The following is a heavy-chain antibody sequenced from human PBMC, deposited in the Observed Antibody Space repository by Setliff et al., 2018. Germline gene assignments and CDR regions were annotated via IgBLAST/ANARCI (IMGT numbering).Heavy chain of an antibody. D-gene: IGHD4-17*01. J-gene: IGHJ5*02. Sequence: PGGSLRLSCAASGFTFSSLWMSWVRQAPGKGLEWVANINQGGGEQFYLDSVKGRFTISRDNAKNSLSLQMNSLRAEDTAVYYCAKDPNGDFFGAFDTWGQGALVTVSS. CDR3: AKDPNGDFFGAFDT. CDR2: INQGGGEQ. V-gene: IGHV3-7*04. CDR1: GFTFSSLW.